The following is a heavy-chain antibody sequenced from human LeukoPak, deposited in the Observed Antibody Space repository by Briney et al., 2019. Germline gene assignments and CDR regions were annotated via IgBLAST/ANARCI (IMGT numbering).Heavy chain of an antibody. CDR1: GYTFTIYD. Sequence: GASVKVSCKASGYTFTIYDISWVRQAPGQGLEWMGWISTYNGNTNYAQKFQGRVTMTTDTSTSTAYMELRGLRSDDTAVYYCARTHYYGSGSYPAFDVWGQGTMVTVSS. J-gene: IGHJ3*01. D-gene: IGHD3-10*01. CDR3: ARTHYYGSGSYPAFDV. V-gene: IGHV1-18*01. CDR2: ISTYNGNT.